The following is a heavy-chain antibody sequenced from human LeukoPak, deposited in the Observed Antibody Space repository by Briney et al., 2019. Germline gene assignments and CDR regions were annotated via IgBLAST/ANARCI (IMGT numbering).Heavy chain of an antibody. CDR3: ASNIAARQRGYYYYMDV. V-gene: IGHV4-59*08. CDR2: IYYSGST. J-gene: IGHJ6*03. CDR1: GGSISSYY. D-gene: IGHD6-6*01. Sequence: SETLSLTCTVSGGSISSYYWSWIRQPPGKGLEWIGYIYYSGSTNYNPSLKSRVTISVDTSKNQFSLKLSSVTAADTAVYYCASNIAARQRGYYYYMDVWGKGTTVTVSS.